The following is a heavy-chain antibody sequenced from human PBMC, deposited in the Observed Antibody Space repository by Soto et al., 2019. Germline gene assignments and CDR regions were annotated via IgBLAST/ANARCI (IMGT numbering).Heavy chain of an antibody. J-gene: IGHJ3*02. V-gene: IGHV3-49*03. Sequence: GGSPRLSCTASGFTFGDYAMSWFRQAPGKGLEWVGFIRSKAYGGTTEYAASVKGRFTISRDDSKSIAYLQMNSLKTEDTAVYYCTRERITMIVVAPSAFDIWGQGTMVTVSS. CDR2: IRSKAYGGTT. D-gene: IGHD3-22*01. CDR1: GFTFGDYA. CDR3: TRERITMIVVAPSAFDI.